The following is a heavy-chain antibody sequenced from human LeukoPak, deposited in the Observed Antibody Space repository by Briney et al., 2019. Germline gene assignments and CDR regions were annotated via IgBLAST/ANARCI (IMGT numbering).Heavy chain of an antibody. CDR3: ARDRPQWLVPSELEKDAFDI. Sequence: SQTLSLTCAISGDSFSSNSAAWNWLRQSPSRGLEWLGRTYYRSKLYNDYAVSVKSLITINPDTSKNQFSLQLNSVTPEDTAVYYCARDRPQWLVPSELEKDAFDIWGQGTMVTVSS. D-gene: IGHD6-19*01. V-gene: IGHV6-1*01. CDR2: TYYRSKLYN. J-gene: IGHJ3*02. CDR1: GDSFSSNSAA.